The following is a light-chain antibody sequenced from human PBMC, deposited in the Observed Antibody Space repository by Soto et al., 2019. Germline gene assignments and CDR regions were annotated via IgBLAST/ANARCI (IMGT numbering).Light chain of an antibody. CDR3: SSYISSSTFYV. Sequence: QSALTQPSSLSESAGQSISISCTGTISDVSGYDYVSWYQQHPGKAPKLMIYEVSNRPSGVSNRFSGSKSGNTASLTISGLQAEDEADYYCSSYISSSTFYVFRTGTKATVL. V-gene: IGLV2-14*01. J-gene: IGLJ1*01. CDR2: EVS. CDR1: ISDVSGYDY.